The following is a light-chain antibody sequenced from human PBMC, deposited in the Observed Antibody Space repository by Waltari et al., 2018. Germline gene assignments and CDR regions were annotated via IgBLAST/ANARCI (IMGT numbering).Light chain of an antibody. CDR3: TSCTSSNTYV. CDR2: HVS. V-gene: IGLV2-14*03. CDR1: SSDIGKYNY. J-gene: IGLJ1*01. Sequence: QSALTQPASVSGSPGQSITISCSGTSSDIGKYNYVSWFQQHPGKAPKPVIYHVSKRPSGVSYRFSCSKSGNTASLTISGLQTEDESDYYCTSCTSSNTYVFGTGTKVTVL.